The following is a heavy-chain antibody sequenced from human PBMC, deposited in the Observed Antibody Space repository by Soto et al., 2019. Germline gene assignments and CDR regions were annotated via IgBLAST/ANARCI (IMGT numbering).Heavy chain of an antibody. Sequence: ASVKVSCKASGGTFSSYAISWVRQAPGQGLEWMGGIIPIFGTANYAQKFQGRVTITADESTSTAYMELSSLRSEDTAVYYCAGDGLTPTEPTYGMDVWGQGTTVTVSS. CDR2: IIPIFGTA. V-gene: IGHV1-69*13. CDR1: GGTFSSYA. CDR3: AGDGLTPTEPTYGMDV. J-gene: IGHJ6*02. D-gene: IGHD3-22*01.